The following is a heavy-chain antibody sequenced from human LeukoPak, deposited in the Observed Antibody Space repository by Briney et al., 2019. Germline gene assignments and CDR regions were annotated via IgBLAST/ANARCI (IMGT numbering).Heavy chain of an antibody. CDR2: IYAGGTT. D-gene: IGHD3-16*01. V-gene: IGHV3-53*01. J-gene: IGHJ4*02. Sequence: GGSLRLSCAVSGFTVSSNYMSWVRQAPGKGLEWVSVIYAGGTTFYADSVKGRFTISRDNSKNTLYLQMNSLRADDTAVYYWAREVRGDYFDFWGQGTLVTVSS. CDR3: AREVRGDYFDF. CDR1: GFTVSSNY.